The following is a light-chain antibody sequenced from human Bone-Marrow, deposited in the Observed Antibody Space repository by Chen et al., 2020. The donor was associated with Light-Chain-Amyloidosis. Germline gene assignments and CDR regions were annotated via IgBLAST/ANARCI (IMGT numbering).Light chain of an antibody. V-gene: IGLV2-23*02. J-gene: IGLJ2*01. CDR1: SSDVGTYSL. CDR3: CSYAGSKTFVL. Sequence: QSVLTQPASVSGSPGQSITISCTGTSSDVGTYSLVSWFQQHPGKAPKVILFEVNKRPSGVSDRFSGSKSGNTASLTISGLQGEDEADYYCCSYAGSKTFVLFGGGTKLTVL. CDR2: EVN.